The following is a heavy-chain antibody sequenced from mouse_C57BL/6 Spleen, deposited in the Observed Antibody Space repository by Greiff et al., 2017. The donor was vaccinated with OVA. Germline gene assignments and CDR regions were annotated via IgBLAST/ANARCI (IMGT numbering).Heavy chain of an antibody. CDR1: GYTFTSYW. CDR2: IDPSDSYT. D-gene: IGHD1-1*01. Sequence: QVQLQQPGAELVKPGASVKLSCKASGYTFTSYWMQWVKQRPGQGLEWIGEIDPSDSYTNYNQKFKGKATLTVDTSSSTAYMQLSSLTSEDSAVYYCAYYGSSPSWFAGWGQGTLVTVSA. CDR3: AYYGSSPSWFAG. J-gene: IGHJ3*01. V-gene: IGHV1-50*01.